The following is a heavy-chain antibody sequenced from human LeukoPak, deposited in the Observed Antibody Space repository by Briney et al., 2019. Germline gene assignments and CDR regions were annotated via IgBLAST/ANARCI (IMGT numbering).Heavy chain of an antibody. CDR3: AKTSEPPKLPLNWFDP. CDR2: ISGSGGST. CDR1: GFTVSSNY. D-gene: IGHD1-14*01. Sequence: GGSLRLSCAASGFTVSSNYMSWVCQAPGKGLEWVSAISGSGGSTYYADSVKGRFTISRDNSKNTLYLQMNSLRAEDTAVYYCAKTSEPPKLPLNWFDPWGQGTLVTVSS. V-gene: IGHV3-23*01. J-gene: IGHJ5*02.